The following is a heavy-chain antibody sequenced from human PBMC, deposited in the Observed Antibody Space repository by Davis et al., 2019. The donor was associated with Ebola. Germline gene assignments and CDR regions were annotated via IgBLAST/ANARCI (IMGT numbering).Heavy chain of an antibody. CDR3: ARGDFRGNERDY. J-gene: IGHJ4*02. Sequence: SQTLSLTCTVSGGSISSSSYYWGWIRQPPGKGLEWIGSIYYSGSTYYNPSLKSRVTISVDTSKNQFSLRLNSVAAADTAVYYCARGDFRGNERDYWGQGTLVTVSS. CDR1: GGSISSSSYY. V-gene: IGHV4-39*01. D-gene: IGHD4-23*01. CDR2: IYYSGST.